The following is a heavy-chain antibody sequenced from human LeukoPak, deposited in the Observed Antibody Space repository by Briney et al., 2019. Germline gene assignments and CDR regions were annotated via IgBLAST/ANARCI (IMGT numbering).Heavy chain of an antibody. CDR3: ARVRTHYYGSGSYAY. Sequence: GESLKISCKASGYSFTSYWIGWVRQMPGKGLEWMGIVYPADSDVRYSPSFQGQVIISADKSISTAYLQWSSLRSEDTAVYYCARVRTHYYGSGSYAYWGQGTLVTVSS. D-gene: IGHD3-10*01. V-gene: IGHV5-51*01. CDR1: GYSFTSYW. J-gene: IGHJ4*02. CDR2: VYPADSDV.